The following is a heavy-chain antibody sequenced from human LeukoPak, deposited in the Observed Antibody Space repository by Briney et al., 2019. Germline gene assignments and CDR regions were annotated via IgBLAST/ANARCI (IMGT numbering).Heavy chain of an antibody. CDR1: GGSFSGYY. Sequence: SETLSLTCAVYGGSFSGYYWSWIRQPPGKGLEWIGEINHSGSTNYNPSLKSRVTISVDTSKNQFSLKLSSVTAADTAVYYCARAGYSSGWYYYYGVDVWGQGTTVTVSS. J-gene: IGHJ6*02. V-gene: IGHV4-34*01. CDR2: INHSGST. CDR3: ARAGYSSGWYYYYGVDV. D-gene: IGHD6-19*01.